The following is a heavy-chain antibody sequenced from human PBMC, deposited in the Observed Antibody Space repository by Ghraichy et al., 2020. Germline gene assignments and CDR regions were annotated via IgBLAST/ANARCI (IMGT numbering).Heavy chain of an antibody. D-gene: IGHD3-10*01. V-gene: IGHV4-59*08. J-gene: IGHJ5*02. CDR1: GGSISSDF. CDR3: ARQDTGGFDP. CDR2: VYYSGNT. Sequence: PETLSLTCTVSGGSISSDFWSWIRQPPGKKLEWIGYVYYSGNTNYNPSLESRVTISVDRSKNQFSLNLRSVTAADTAVYYCARQDTGGFDPWGQGTLVTVAS.